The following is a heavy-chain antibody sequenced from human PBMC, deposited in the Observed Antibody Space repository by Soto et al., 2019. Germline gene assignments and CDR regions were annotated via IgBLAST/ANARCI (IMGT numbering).Heavy chain of an antibody. CDR1: GFPFSDSG. V-gene: IGHV1-18*01. CDR3: ASQKVLLLLPDF. Sequence: VQLVQSGGEMKKPGASVKVSCKASGFPFSDSGIAWVRQAPGQGLEWMAWISIHSGKTTYAQALQDRVTLTTDTSTNTAYLELRGLRSDATAVYYCASQKVLLLLPDFWGQGTLVTVSS. D-gene: IGHD2-21*01. CDR2: ISIHSGKT. J-gene: IGHJ4*02.